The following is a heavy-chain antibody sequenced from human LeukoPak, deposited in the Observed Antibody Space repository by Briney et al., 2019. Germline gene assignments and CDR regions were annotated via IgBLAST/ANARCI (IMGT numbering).Heavy chain of an antibody. CDR2: ISGYNGNT. D-gene: IGHD5-24*01. CDR1: GYTFTSYD. V-gene: IGHV1-18*01. J-gene: IGHJ4*02. CDR3: ARGEMATLIDY. Sequence: ASVKVSCKASGYTFTSYDINWVRQAPGQGLEWMGWISGYNGNTNYAQKLQGRVTMTTDASTSTAYMELRSLRSDDTAVYYCARGEMATLIDYWGQGTLVTVSS.